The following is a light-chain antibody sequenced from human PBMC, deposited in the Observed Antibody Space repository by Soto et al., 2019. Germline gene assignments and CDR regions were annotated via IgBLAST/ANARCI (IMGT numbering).Light chain of an antibody. CDR3: QQYGRSGT. CDR2: DAY. Sequence: EIVMTQSPATLSLSPWERATLSCRASQSVRGYLAWYQQKLGQAPRLLISDAYNRAAGVPARFSGSGSGADFTLTISRLEPEDFAVYYCQQYGRSGTFGQGTKVDIK. J-gene: IGKJ1*01. V-gene: IGKV3-11*01. CDR1: QSVRGY.